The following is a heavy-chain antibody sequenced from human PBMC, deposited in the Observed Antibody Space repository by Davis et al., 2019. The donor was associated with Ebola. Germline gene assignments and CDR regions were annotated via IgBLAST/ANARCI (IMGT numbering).Heavy chain of an antibody. CDR2: MNPESGNT. V-gene: IGHV1-8*01. D-gene: IGHD5-12*01. CDR3: ARALGYSGYRPEY. CDR1: GYTFTSSD. Sequence: AASVKVSCKASGYTFTSSDINWVRQATGQGLEWMGWMNPESGNTGYAQKFKGRITMTRDTSTSTVYMGLKSLTSEDTAVYYCARALGYSGYRPEYWGQGTLVTVSS. J-gene: IGHJ4*02.